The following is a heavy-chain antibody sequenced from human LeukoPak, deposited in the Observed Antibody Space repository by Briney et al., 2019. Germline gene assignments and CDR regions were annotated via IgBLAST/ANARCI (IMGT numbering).Heavy chain of an antibody. V-gene: IGHV1-18*04. D-gene: IGHD2-2*01. CDR2: ISGNNDNP. CDR3: ARDGTSTDDY. J-gene: IGHJ4*02. CDR1: GYTFTSYY. Sequence: GASVKVPCKASGYTFTSYYMHWVRQAPGQGLEWMGWISGNNDNPNYGQKFQGRFTVTTDSSTSTAYMELRNLRSDDTAVYYCARDGTSTDDYWGQGTLVTVSS.